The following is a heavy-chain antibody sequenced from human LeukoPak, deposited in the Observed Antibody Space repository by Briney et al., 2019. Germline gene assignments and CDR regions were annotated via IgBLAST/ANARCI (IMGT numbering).Heavy chain of an antibody. Sequence: GGSLRLSRAASGFTFSSYWMSWVRQAPGKGLEWVANIKQDESEKYYVDSVKGRFTISRDNAKNSLYLQMNSLRAEDTAVYYCARVTRRQQLVPYYFDYWGQGTLVTVSS. J-gene: IGHJ4*02. D-gene: IGHD6-13*01. CDR1: GFTFSSYW. CDR2: IKQDESEK. CDR3: ARVTRRQQLVPYYFDY. V-gene: IGHV3-7*01.